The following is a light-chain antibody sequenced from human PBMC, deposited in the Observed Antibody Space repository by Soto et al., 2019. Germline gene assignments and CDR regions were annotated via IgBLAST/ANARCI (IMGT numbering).Light chain of an antibody. CDR2: DAS. V-gene: IGKV1-33*01. Sequence: DIQMTQSPSSLSASLGDRVTITCQASQDISNYLNWYQQKPGKAPKLLIYDASNLETGVPDRFSGSGSGTDFTLTISSLEPEDFAVYYCQQYGNSPLTFGGGTKVDIK. J-gene: IGKJ4*01. CDR1: QDISNY. CDR3: QQYGNSPLT.